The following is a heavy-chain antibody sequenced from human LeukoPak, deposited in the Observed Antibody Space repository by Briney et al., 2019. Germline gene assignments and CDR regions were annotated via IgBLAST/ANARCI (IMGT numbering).Heavy chain of an antibody. D-gene: IGHD6-19*01. CDR2: IYHSGTT. Sequence: SQTLSLTCAVSGGSVSSGSYSWNWIRQPAGKGLEWIGSIYHSGTTYYNPSLKSRVTISIDTSKNQFSLKLSSVTAADTAVYYCAFARQTVAGTAYWGQGTLVTVSS. J-gene: IGHJ4*02. CDR3: AFARQTVAGTAY. CDR1: GGSVSSGSYS. V-gene: IGHV4-61*02.